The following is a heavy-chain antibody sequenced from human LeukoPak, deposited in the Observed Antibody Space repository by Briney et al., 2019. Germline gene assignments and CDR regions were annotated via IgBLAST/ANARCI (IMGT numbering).Heavy chain of an antibody. CDR1: GFTFSSYA. CDR2: IKQDGSEK. J-gene: IGHJ6*02. CDR3: ARDRNTMVRGVVYYYGMDV. Sequence: GGSLRLSCAASGFTFSSYAMSWVRQAPGKGLEWVANIKQDGSEKYYVDSVKGRFTISRDNAKNSLYLQMNSLRAEDTAVYYCARDRNTMVRGVVYYYGMDVWGQGTTVTVSS. D-gene: IGHD3-10*01. V-gene: IGHV3-7*03.